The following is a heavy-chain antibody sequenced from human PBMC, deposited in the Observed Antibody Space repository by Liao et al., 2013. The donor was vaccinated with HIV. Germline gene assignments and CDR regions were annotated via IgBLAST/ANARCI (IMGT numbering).Heavy chain of an antibody. CDR1: GGSISTSTYY. J-gene: IGHJ3*02. CDR3: ARDHGASSLHAFVY. D-gene: IGHD3-16*01. Sequence: QLQLQESGPGLVKPSETLSLTCTVSGGSISTSTYYWGFIRQPPGKRLEWIGSIYYSGSTYYNPSLKSRLTISVDTSKNQFSLRLSSVTAADTAVYYCARDHGASSLHAFVYLGPRDEWSPSLQ. CDR2: IYYSGST. V-gene: IGHV4-39*07.